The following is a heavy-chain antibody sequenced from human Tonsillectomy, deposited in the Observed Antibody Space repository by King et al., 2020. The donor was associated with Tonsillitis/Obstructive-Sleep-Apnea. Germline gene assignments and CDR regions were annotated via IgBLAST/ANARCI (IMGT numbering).Heavy chain of an antibody. J-gene: IGHJ4*02. Sequence: ITLKESGPTLVKPTQTLTLTCTFSGFSLSTSGVGVGWIRQPPGKALEWLALIYWDDDKRYSPSLKSRLTITKDTSKNQVVLTMTNMDPVDTATYYCAHTPPMASYESSGYYETTFDYWGQGTLVTVSS. CDR3: AHTPPMASYESSGYYETTFDY. V-gene: IGHV2-5*02. CDR2: IYWDDDK. D-gene: IGHD3-22*01. CDR1: GFSLSTSGVG.